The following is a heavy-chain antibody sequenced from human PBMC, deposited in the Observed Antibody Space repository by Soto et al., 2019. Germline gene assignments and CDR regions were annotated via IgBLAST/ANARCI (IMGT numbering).Heavy chain of an antibody. CDR2: MNPNTGNT. Sequence: ASVKVSCKASGYTFSSYAFSWVRQAPGQGLEWMGCMNPNTGNTGYAQKFQGRVTMTGDTSISTAYMELSSLTSEDTAVYYCGGDCLQSYSSHYYYGMDIWGQGTTVTVSS. CDR1: GYTFSSYA. D-gene: IGHD2-21*02. CDR3: GGDCLQSYSSHYYYGMDI. V-gene: IGHV1-8*02. J-gene: IGHJ6*02.